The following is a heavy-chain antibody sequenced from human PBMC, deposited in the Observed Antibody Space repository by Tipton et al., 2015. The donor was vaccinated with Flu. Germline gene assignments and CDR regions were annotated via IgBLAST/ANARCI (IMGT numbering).Heavy chain of an antibody. V-gene: IGHV3-23*01. D-gene: IGHD6-13*01. J-gene: IGHJ4*02. CDR2: ISGSSGYT. CDR1: GFTFSSFA. CDR3: AKGERIAAAVDS. Sequence: SLRLSCAASGFTFSSFAMSWIRQAPGKGLEWVSAISGSSGYTYHADSVRGRFTASRDNSENTLYLQLNSLTAEDTAVYYCAKGERIAAAVDSWGQGTLVTVSS.